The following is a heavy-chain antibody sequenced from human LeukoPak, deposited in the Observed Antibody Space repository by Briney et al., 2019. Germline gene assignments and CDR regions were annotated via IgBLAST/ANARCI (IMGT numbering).Heavy chain of an antibody. CDR2: ISSSSSYI. CDR1: GFTLRRHS. D-gene: IGHD3-16*01. V-gene: IGHV3-21*01. CDR3: ARALYGSCAYSCLIDH. Sequence: GGSLRLSWAAYGFTLRRHSMHWVRQAPGKGLEWVSSISSSSSYIHSADSVKGRFTISRDNAKNSLYLQMNSLRAEDTAVYYCARALYGSCAYSCLIDHWGQGTLVTVSS. J-gene: IGHJ4*02.